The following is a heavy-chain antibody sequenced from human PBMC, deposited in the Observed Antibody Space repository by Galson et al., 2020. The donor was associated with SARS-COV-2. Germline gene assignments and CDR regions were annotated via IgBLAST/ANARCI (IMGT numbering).Heavy chain of an antibody. J-gene: IGHJ3*02. CDR1: GGSFSSYY. V-gene: IGHV4-34*01. D-gene: IGHD3-3*01. CDR2: INHSGST. Sequence: SQTLSLTCAVYGGSFSSYYWSWVRQPPGKGLEWIGKINHSGSTNYNPSLKSRVTISVDTSKNQLSLKLSSVTAADTAVYYCARDPGITLFGVVTSDGFDIGGQGTVVTVSS. CDR3: ARDPGITLFGVVTSDGFDI.